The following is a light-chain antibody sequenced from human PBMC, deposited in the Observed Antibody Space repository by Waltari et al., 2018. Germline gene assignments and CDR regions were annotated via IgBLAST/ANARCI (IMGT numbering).Light chain of an antibody. V-gene: IGKV3-20*01. CDR3: QKYGSLPAT. Sequence: EIVLTQSPGTLSLSPGERATLSCRASQSVRRFLAWYQQKPGQAPRLRIYDASSRATGIPDRFSGSGFGTDFSLTISRLEPEDFAVYYCQKYGSLPATFGQGTKVEIK. CDR2: DAS. J-gene: IGKJ1*01. CDR1: QSVRRF.